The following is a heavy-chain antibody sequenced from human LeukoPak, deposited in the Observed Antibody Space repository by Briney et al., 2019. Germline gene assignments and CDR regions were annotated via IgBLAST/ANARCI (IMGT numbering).Heavy chain of an antibody. J-gene: IGHJ4*02. CDR3: ARLKADIVATVYLYYFDY. V-gene: IGHV4-59*08. Sequence: SETLSLTCTVSGGSISSYYWSWIRQPPGKGLEWIGYIYYSGSTNYNPSLKSRVTISVDTSKNQFSLKLSSVTAADTAVYYCARLKADIVATVYLYYFDYWGQGTLVTVSS. D-gene: IGHD5-12*01. CDR2: IYYSGST. CDR1: GGSISSYY.